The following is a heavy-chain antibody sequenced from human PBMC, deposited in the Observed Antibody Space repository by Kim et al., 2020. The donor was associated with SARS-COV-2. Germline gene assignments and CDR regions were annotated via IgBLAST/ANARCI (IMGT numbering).Heavy chain of an antibody. V-gene: IGHV3-33*05. CDR3: ARDDILTGYYSDAFDI. CDR2: ISYDGSNK. D-gene: IGHD3-9*01. Sequence: GGSLRLSCAASGFTFSSYGMHWVRQAPGKGLEWVAVISYDGSNKYYADSVKGRFTISRDNSKNTLYLQVNSLRAEDTAVYYCARDDILTGYYSDAFDIWG. CDR1: GFTFSSYG. J-gene: IGHJ3*02.